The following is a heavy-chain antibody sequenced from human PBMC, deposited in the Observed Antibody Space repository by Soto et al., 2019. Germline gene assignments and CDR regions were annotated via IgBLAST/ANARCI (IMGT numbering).Heavy chain of an antibody. V-gene: IGHV3-23*01. CDR1: GFTFSSYA. J-gene: IGHJ4*02. D-gene: IGHD2-15*01. Sequence: GGSPRLSCAASGFTFSSYAMSWVRQAPGKGLEWVSAISGSGGSTYYADSVKGRFTISRDNSKNTLYLQMNSLRAEDTAVYYCAKDLGFVVVVAAGLLTDFDYWGQGTLVTVSS. CDR3: AKDLGFVVVVAAGLLTDFDY. CDR2: ISGSGGST.